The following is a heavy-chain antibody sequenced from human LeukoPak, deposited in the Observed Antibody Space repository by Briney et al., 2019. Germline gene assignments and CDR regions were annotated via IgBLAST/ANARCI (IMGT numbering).Heavy chain of an antibody. CDR1: GYTFTGHY. D-gene: IGHD6-13*01. CDR2: INPNSGGT. J-gene: IGHJ5*02. V-gene: IGHV1-2*02. CDR3: AQLAAAGTGWFDP. Sequence: ASVKVSCKASGYTFTGHYMHWVRQAPGQGLEWMGWINPNSGGTNYAQKFQGRVTMTRDTSISTAYMELSRLRSDDTAVYYCAQLAAAGTGWFDPWGQGTLVTVSS.